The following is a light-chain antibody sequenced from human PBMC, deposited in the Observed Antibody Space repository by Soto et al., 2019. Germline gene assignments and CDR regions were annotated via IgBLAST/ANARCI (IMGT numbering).Light chain of an antibody. CDR2: FVS. Sequence: DIVMTQSPLSLPVTPGEPASISCRSSQSLLHSNGYNYLDWYLQKPGQSPQLLIYFVSNRASGVPDRFSGSGSGTDFTLKISRVEPEDVGVYYCMQALQTRTFGQGTKV. CDR3: MQALQTRT. J-gene: IGKJ1*01. CDR1: QSLLHSNGYNY. V-gene: IGKV2-28*01.